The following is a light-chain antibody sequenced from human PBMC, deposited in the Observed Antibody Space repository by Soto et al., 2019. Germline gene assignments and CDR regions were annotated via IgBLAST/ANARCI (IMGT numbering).Light chain of an antibody. V-gene: IGKV1-8*01. CDR3: QQYYSYPFT. CDR2: AAS. CDR1: QGISSY. Sequence: AIRMTQSPSSFSASTGDRVTITCRASQGISSYLAWYQQKPGQAPKLLIYAASTLQSGVPSRFSGGGSGTDFTLTNSCLQSEDFATYYCQQYYSYPFTFGPGTKVDIK. J-gene: IGKJ3*01.